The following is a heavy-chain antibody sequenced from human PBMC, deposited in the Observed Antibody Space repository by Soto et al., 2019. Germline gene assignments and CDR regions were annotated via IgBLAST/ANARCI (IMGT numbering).Heavy chain of an antibody. CDR1: GFTFSSYW. D-gene: IGHD3-9*01. CDR3: ARQWTNYDILTGYFQYYFVY. V-gene: IGHV3-74*01. J-gene: IGHJ4*02. Sequence: PGGSLRLSCAASGFTFSSYWMHWVRQAPGKGLVWVSRINSDGSSTSYADSVKGRFTISRDNAKNTLYLQMNSLRVEDTAVYYCARQWTNYDILTGYFQYYFVYWGQGTLVTVSS. CDR2: INSDGSST.